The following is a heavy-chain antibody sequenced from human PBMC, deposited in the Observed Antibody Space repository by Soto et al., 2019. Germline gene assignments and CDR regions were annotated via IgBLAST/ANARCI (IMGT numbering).Heavy chain of an antibody. CDR2: IYYAGTT. CDR3: ARLGGFYQALDS. Sequence: SETLSLTCTVSGGSINCYYWSWVRQPPGKGLEWIGYIYYAGTTTYNPSLKSRVTISLNTSKNEVSLKLTSVTAADTAVYYCARLGGFYQALDSWGQGTLVTVSS. J-gene: IGHJ4*02. D-gene: IGHD6-25*01. V-gene: IGHV4-59*08. CDR1: GGSINCYY.